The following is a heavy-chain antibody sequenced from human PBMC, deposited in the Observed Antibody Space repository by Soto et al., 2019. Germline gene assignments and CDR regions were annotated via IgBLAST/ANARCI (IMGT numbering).Heavy chain of an antibody. CDR3: ARMGARTHYYHYGMHV. D-gene: IGHD1-26*01. V-gene: IGHV4-4*02. J-gene: IGHJ6*02. CDR2: IYHSGST. CDR1: GGSISSSNW. Sequence: SEALSLTCAVSGGSISSSNWWSWVRQPPGKGLEWIGEIYHSGSTNYNPSLKSRVTISVDKSKNQFSLKLSSVTAADTAVYYCARMGARTHYYHYGMHVWGQGPTVTVSS.